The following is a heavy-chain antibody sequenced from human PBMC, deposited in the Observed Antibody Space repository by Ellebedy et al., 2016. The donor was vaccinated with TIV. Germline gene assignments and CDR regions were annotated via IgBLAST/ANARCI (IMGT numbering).Heavy chain of an antibody. CDR2: ISYDGSNK. Sequence: GGSLRLXXAASGFTFSNYAIHWVRQAPGKGLEWVAVISYDGSNKYYADSVKGRFTISRDNSKNTLYLQMNSLRAEDTAVYYCVRDQYYYDRSGYYSIWGQGTLVTVSS. CDR1: GFTFSNYA. D-gene: IGHD3-22*01. J-gene: IGHJ4*02. V-gene: IGHV3-30*04. CDR3: VRDQYYYDRSGYYSI.